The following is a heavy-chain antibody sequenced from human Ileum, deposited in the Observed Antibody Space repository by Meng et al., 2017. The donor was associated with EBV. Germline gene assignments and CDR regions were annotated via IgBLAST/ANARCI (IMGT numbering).Heavy chain of an antibody. CDR1: AGSVSSGNYF. CDR2: IFDNGAT. J-gene: IGHJ5*02. D-gene: IGHD5-12*01. CDR3: ARFVGYGDPRTSYNWFDP. V-gene: IGHV4-61*01. Sequence: QVQLQESCAGLVKPSDTLFRPCTVSAGSVSSGNYFWSWIRQPPGKGLEWIGYIFDNGATRYNPSLKSRVTVSRDTSENQLFLKLSSVTAADTAVYYCARFVGYGDPRTSYNWFDPWGQGPLVTVYS.